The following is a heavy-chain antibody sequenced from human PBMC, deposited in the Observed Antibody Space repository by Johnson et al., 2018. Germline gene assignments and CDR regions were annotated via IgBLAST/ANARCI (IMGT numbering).Heavy chain of an antibody. CDR2: ILGGGSQK. CDR3: AKDYTPDVVWDIDY. D-gene: IGHD3-16*01. V-gene: IGHV3-23*04. CDR1: GFTFRTFS. Sequence: VQLVQSGGGLVKPGGSLKVSCVASGFTFRTFSMTWVRQAPGKGLEWVSGILGGGSQKFYADSVQGRFSISRDDSRNMLYLQMNNLRAEDTAIYYCAKDYTPDVVWDIDYWGHGTQVIVSS. J-gene: IGHJ4*01.